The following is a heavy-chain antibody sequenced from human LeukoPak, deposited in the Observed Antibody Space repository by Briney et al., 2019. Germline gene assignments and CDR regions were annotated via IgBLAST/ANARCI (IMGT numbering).Heavy chain of an antibody. CDR2: ISGSGGST. Sequence: GGSLRLSCAASGFTFISYAMSWVRQAPGKGLEWVSAISGSGGSTYYADSVKGRFTISRDNSKNTVYVQMNSLRAEDTAVYYCARDANGNYSPLYYFDHWGQGTLVTVSS. CDR1: GFTFISYA. D-gene: IGHD4-17*01. CDR3: ARDANGNYSPLYYFDH. V-gene: IGHV3-23*01. J-gene: IGHJ4*02.